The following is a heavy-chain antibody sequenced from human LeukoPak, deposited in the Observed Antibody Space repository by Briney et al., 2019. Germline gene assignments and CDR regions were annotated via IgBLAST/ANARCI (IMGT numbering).Heavy chain of an antibody. Sequence: PSDTLSLTCTVSGGSIRSFYWSWIRQPPGKGLEWIGYIFYSGSTTYNPSLKSRVTMSVDTSKSQFSLRLSSVTAADTAVYYCAKNLGSCSSGCSCYQFDPWGQGTLVTVSS. V-gene: IGHV4-59*07. CDR3: AKNLGSCSSGCSCYQFDP. D-gene: IGHD2-15*01. CDR1: GGSIRSFY. J-gene: IGHJ5*02. CDR2: IFYSGST.